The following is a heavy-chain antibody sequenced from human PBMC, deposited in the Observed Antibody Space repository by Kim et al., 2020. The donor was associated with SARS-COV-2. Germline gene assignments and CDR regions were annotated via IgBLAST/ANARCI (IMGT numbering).Heavy chain of an antibody. CDR2: ISSVGNNQ. D-gene: IGHD2-15*01. V-gene: IGHV3-30*04. CDR1: GFTFSTSA. Sequence: GGSLRLSCEASGFTFSTSAIHWVRQAPGKGLEWVAVISSVGNNQYYADSVKGRFTVSRDNSKSALYLQMNSLRAEDTGVYYCTRPYCSATRCYLYLYGM. CDR3: TRPYCSATRCYLYLYGM. J-gene: IGHJ6*01.